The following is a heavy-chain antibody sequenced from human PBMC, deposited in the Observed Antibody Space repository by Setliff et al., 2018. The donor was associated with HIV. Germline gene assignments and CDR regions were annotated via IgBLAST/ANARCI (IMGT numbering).Heavy chain of an antibody. CDR2: SNTSGST. CDR3: ARDTRGYSYGWLFDY. CDR1: GGSISSGGDY. Sequence: PSETLSLTCTVSGGSISSGGDYWSWIRQPAGKGLEWIGRSNTSGSTNYNPSLKSRVTTSVDTSNNQFSLKLSSVTAADTAVYYCARDTRGYSYGWLFDYWGQGTLVTVSS. J-gene: IGHJ4*02. V-gene: IGHV4-61*02. D-gene: IGHD5-18*01.